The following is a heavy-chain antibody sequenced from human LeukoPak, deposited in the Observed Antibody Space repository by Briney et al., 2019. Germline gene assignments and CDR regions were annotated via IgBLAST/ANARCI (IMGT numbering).Heavy chain of an antibody. J-gene: IGHJ4*02. CDR1: GFTFSSYG. D-gene: IGHD1-14*01. V-gene: IGHV3-30*02. CDR3: ARREVYFDY. Sequence: GGSLRLSCAASGFTFSSYGVHWVRQAHGNGMGWVAFMPCDGNNKYYADAVKGRFTISRDNSKNTLYLQMNSRRAEGTAVYYCARREVYFDYWGEGALVSVSS. CDR2: MPCDGNNK.